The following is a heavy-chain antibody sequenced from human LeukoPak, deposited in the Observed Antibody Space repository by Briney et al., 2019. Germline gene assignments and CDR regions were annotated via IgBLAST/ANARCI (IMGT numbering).Heavy chain of an antibody. J-gene: IGHJ5*02. CDR2: IYTSGST. V-gene: IGHV4-61*02. CDR1: GGSISSGSYY. Sequence: PSETLSLTCTVSGGSISSGSYYWSWIRQPAGKGLEWIGRIYTSGSTNYNPSLKSRVTISVDTSKNQFSLKLSSVTAADTAVYYCARGTYYDFLATFDPWGQGTLVTVSS. CDR3: ARGTYYDFLATFDP. D-gene: IGHD3-3*01.